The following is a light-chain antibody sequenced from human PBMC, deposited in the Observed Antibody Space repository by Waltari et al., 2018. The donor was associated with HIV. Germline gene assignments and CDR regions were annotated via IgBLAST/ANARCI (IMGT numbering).Light chain of an antibody. Sequence: SYELTQPPSVSASPGQTASITCSGAKLRTKFASWYQKRPGQSPVMVIFQDSERPSGSPERFSGSNSGDIVTLTISETQALDEGDYFCQVWDNITAIFGGGTKLTVL. V-gene: IGLV3-1*01. CDR1: KLRTKF. CDR3: QVWDNITAI. CDR2: QDS. J-gene: IGLJ2*01.